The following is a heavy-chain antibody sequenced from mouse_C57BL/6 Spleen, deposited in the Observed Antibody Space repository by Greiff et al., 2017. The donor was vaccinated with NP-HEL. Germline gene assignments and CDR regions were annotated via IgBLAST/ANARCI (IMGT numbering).Heavy chain of an antibody. CDR3: APQATSAD. V-gene: IGHV1-82*01. CDR2: IYPGDGGT. CDR1: GYAFSSSW. J-gene: IGHJ3*01. D-gene: IGHD3-2*02. Sequence: VQLQQSGPELVKPGASVKISCKASGYAFSSSWMNWVKQRPGKGLEWIGRIYPGDGGTTYNGKFKGKAILTADKSSSTAYMQLSSLTSEDSAVYFCAPQATSADWGKGTLVTVSA.